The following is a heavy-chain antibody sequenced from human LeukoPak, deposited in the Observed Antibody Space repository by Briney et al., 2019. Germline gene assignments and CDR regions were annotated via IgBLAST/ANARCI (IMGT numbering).Heavy chain of an antibody. CDR3: AKVAGCSDGSCHAHLYYYGMDV. CDR1: GFTFSSYG. Sequence: GGSLRLSCAASGFTFSSYGMHWVRQAPGKGLEWVAVISYDGSNKYYADSVKGRFTISRDNTKNTLYLQMNSLRAEDTAVYYCAKVAGCSDGSCHAHLYYYGMDVWGQGTTVTVSS. D-gene: IGHD2-15*01. J-gene: IGHJ6*02. CDR2: ISYDGSNK. V-gene: IGHV3-30*18.